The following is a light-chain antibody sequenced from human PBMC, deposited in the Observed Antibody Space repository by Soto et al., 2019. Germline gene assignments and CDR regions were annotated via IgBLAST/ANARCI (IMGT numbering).Light chain of an antibody. V-gene: IGLV2-11*01. CDR3: CLYAVTFYD. Sequence: QSVLTQPRSVSGSPGQSVTISCTGTSSDVGTYDFVSWYQQHPGKAPRLMIFDVSERPSGVPDRFSGSKSGNTASLTISGLQAEDEADYYCCLYAVTFYDFGTGTKVTVL. CDR2: DVS. CDR1: SSDVGTYDF. J-gene: IGLJ1*01.